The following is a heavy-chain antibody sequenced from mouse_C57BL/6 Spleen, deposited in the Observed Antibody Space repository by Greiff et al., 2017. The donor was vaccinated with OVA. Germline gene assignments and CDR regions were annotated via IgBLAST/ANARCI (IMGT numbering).Heavy chain of an antibody. CDR1: GFTFSDYG. CDR2: ISSGSSTI. CDR3: AKGLSLYDY. D-gene: IGHD3-3*01. J-gene: IGHJ2*01. V-gene: IGHV5-17*01. Sequence: EVHLVESGGGLVKPGGSLKLSCAASGFTFSDYGMHWVRQAPEKGLEWVAYISSGSSTIYYADTVKGRFIISRDNAKNTLFLQMTSLRSEDTAMYYCAKGLSLYDYWGQGTTLTVSS.